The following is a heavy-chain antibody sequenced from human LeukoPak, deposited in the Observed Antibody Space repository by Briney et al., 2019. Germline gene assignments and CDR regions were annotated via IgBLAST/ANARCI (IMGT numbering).Heavy chain of an antibody. Sequence: TETLSLTCTVSGGSISGYFWSWLRQPPGKGLEWIGYIYYSGGTDYNPSLKSRVTISVDTSKNQFSLQLTSVTAADTAVYYCARHEINGGYYDHWGQGTLVTVSS. D-gene: IGHD3-10*01. J-gene: IGHJ5*02. CDR3: ARHEINGGYYDH. CDR1: GGSISGYF. V-gene: IGHV4-59*08. CDR2: IYYSGGT.